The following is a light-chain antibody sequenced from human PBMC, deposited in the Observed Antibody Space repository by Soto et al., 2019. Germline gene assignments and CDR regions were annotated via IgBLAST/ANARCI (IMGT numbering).Light chain of an antibody. Sequence: EILMTQSPATLSVSPGERATLSCRASQSVSHNLAWYQQKPGQAPRLLFYGASIRAIGIPARLSGSGSGTEFTLTITSLQYEDFAIYYCQQANNWPYTFGQGTKLEIK. CDR1: QSVSHN. CDR2: GAS. CDR3: QQANNWPYT. V-gene: IGKV3-15*01. J-gene: IGKJ2*01.